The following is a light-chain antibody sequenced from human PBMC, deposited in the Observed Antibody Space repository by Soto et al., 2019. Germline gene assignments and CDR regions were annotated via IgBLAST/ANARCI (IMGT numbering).Light chain of an antibody. Sequence: ETVLTQSPGTLSLSPGERATLSCRASQSVSSSSFAWYQQKPGQAPRLLLYGASNRAIGIPDRFSGTGSGSDFTLTISRLEPEDFAVYYCQQFGTSRWTYGHGTKVEIK. J-gene: IGKJ1*01. CDR3: QQFGTSRWT. V-gene: IGKV3-20*01. CDR1: QSVSSSS. CDR2: GAS.